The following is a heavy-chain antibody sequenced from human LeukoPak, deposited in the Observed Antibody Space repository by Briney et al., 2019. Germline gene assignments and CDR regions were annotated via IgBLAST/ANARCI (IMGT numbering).Heavy chain of an antibody. CDR2: VKQDGTEK. V-gene: IGHV3-7*01. Sequence: PGGSLRLSCAASGFNFSSYWMHWVRQAPGKGLEWVACVKQDGTEKNYVVSVWGRFTVSVDNGKNSLYLQMNSLRAEDTAKYYCATLDSTKSVLWGRGTAVIVSS. CDR3: ATLDSTKSVL. CDR1: GFNFSSYW. D-gene: IGHD2-2*01. J-gene: IGHJ1*01.